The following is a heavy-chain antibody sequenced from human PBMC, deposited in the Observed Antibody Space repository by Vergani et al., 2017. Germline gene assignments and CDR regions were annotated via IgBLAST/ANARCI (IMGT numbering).Heavy chain of an antibody. Sequence: EVQLLESGGGLVQPGGSLRLSCAASGFTFSSYAMSWVRQAPGKGLEWVSAISGSGGSTYYADSVKGRFTITRDNSKNTLYLQMNSLRAENTAVYYCAKGESIAGAGLVDYWGQGTRVTVSS. CDR1: GFTFSSYA. J-gene: IGHJ4*02. CDR2: ISGSGGST. V-gene: IGHV3-23*01. CDR3: AKGESIAGAGLVDY. D-gene: IGHD6-19*01.